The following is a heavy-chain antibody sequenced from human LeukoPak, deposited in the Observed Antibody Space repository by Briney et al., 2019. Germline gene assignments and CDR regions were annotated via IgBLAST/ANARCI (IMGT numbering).Heavy chain of an antibody. CDR2: IYHSGST. CDR1: GYSIGSGFY. V-gene: IGHV4-38-2*01. CDR3: ARCISGYWNRPFDY. Sequence: KPSETLSLTGAVSGYSIGSGFYWGWVRQPPGKGLEWIGSIYHSGSTYYNPSLKSRVTISIDTSKNQFSLKLTSVTAADTAVYYCARCISGYWNRPFDYWGQGTLVTVSS. J-gene: IGHJ4*02. D-gene: IGHD2-2*03.